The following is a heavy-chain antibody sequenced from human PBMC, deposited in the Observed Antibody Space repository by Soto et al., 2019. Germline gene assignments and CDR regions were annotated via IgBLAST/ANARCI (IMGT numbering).Heavy chain of an antibody. D-gene: IGHD6-13*01. CDR3: VRRHVSATGIDWFDP. CDR1: GYTXTSYG. V-gene: IGHV1-3*01. J-gene: IGHJ5*02. CDR2: INAANGDT. Sequence: GXSXKVSFKASGYTXTSYGSHGVRQAPGQSLEWMGWINAANGDTKYSPKFQVRVTITRDTSARTAYMELSSLRSEYTAVYYCVRRHVSATGIDWFDPWGQGTLGTVS.